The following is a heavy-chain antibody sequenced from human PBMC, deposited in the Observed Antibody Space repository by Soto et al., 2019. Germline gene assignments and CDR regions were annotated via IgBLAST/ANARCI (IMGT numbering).Heavy chain of an antibody. V-gene: IGHV4-34*01. J-gene: IGHJ4*02. CDR3: ARGFFDFGVIILDY. CDR1: GGSFSAYY. Sequence: SETLSLTCEFSGGSFSAYYWTWIRQPPGKGLEWIGEINQSSTTDYSPSLRSRVSMSIDTSKNQFSLKLTSVTAADTAVYYCARGFFDFGVIILDYWGQGALVTVS. CDR2: INQSSTT. D-gene: IGHD3-3*01.